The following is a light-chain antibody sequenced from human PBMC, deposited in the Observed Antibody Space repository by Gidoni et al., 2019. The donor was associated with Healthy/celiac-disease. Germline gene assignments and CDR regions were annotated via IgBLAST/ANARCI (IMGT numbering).Light chain of an antibody. Sequence: YELTQPPSVSVSPGQTASLPCSGGKLGDKYACWYQQKPGQSPVLVIYQDSKRPSGIPERFSGSNSGNTATLTISGTQAMDEADYYCQAWDNWVFGGGTKLTVL. CDR1: KLGDKY. J-gene: IGLJ3*02. CDR3: QAWDNWV. V-gene: IGLV3-1*01. CDR2: QDS.